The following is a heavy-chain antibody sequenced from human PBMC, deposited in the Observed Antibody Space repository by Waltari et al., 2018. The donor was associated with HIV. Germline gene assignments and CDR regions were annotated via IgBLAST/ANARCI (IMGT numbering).Heavy chain of an antibody. D-gene: IGHD4-17*01. J-gene: IGHJ1*01. CDR2: INHSGST. CDR1: GGSFSGYY. Sequence: QVQLQQWGAGLLKPSETLSLTCAVYGGSFSGYYWSWIRQPPGKGLEWIGEINHSGSTNYNPSLKSRVTISVDTSKNQFSLKLSSVTAADTAVYYCARGYGERGGYFQHWGQGTLVTVSS. CDR3: ARGYGERGGYFQH. V-gene: IGHV4-34*01.